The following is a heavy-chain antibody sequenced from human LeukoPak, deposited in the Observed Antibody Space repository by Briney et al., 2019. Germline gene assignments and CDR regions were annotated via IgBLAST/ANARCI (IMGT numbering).Heavy chain of an antibody. J-gene: IGHJ4*02. CDR1: GYTFTDYY. CDR3: ATDPKKNIAVASGVVDY. D-gene: IGHD6-19*01. Sequence: ASVKVSCKVSGYTFTDYYMHWVQQAPGKGLEWMGLVDPEDGETIYAEKFQGRVTITADTSTDTAYMELSSLRSEDTAVYYCATDPKKNIAVASGVVDYWGQGTLVTVSS. V-gene: IGHV1-69-2*01. CDR2: VDPEDGET.